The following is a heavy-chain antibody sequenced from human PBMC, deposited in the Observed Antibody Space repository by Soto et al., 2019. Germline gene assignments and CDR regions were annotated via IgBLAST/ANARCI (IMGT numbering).Heavy chain of an antibody. CDR3: ARDPNSFLVGATNYYYYGMDV. Sequence: SVKVSCKASGGTFSSYAISWVRQAPGQGLEWMGGIIPIFGTANYAQKFQGRVTITADESTSTAYMELSSLRSEDTAVYYCARDPNSFLVGATNYYYYGMDVWGQGTTVTV. D-gene: IGHD1-26*01. CDR1: GGTFSSYA. J-gene: IGHJ6*02. V-gene: IGHV1-69*13. CDR2: IIPIFGTA.